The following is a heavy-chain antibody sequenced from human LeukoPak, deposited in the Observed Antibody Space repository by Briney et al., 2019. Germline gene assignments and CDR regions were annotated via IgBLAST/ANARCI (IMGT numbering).Heavy chain of an antibody. CDR3: ANTYYYDSSGARALGY. J-gene: IGHJ4*02. CDR1: GFIFSNYG. D-gene: IGHD3-22*01. V-gene: IGHV3-30*02. CDR2: IRYDGSNK. Sequence: GGSLRLSCAASGFIFSNYGMHWVRQAPGKGLEWVAFIRYDGSNKYYADSVKGRFTVSRDNSKNTLYLQMNSLRAEDTAMYYGANTYYYDSSGARALGYWGQGTLVTVSS.